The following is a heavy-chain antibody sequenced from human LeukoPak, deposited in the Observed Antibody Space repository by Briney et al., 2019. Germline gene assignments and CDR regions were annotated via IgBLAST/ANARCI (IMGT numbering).Heavy chain of an antibody. D-gene: IGHD3-22*01. CDR1: GFTFSSYE. V-gene: IGHV3-48*03. CDR2: ISSSGSTI. J-gene: IGHJ4*02. CDR3: ARTRYYYDSSGYYCGYYFDY. Sequence: GGSLRLSCAASGFTFSSYEMNWVRQAPGKGLEWVSYISSSGSTIYYADSVKGRFTISRDNAKNSLYLQMNSLRAEDTAVYYCARTRYYYDSSGYYCGYYFDYWGQGTLVTVSS.